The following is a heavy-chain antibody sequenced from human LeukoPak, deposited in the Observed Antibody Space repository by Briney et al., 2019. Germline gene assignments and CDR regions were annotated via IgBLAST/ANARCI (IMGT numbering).Heavy chain of an antibody. V-gene: IGHV1-24*01. D-gene: IGHD3-3*01. CDR1: GHSLTQLS. Sequence: GASVKVSCKVSGHSLTQLSMHWVRQGSGRGLEWMGGFDPVDGETIYAQKFQGRVTMTEDTSTDTACMELSSLGSDDTAVYYCAILLEDFAFSTGSAKDYWGQGTLVTVSS. CDR3: AILLEDFAFSTGSAKDY. CDR2: FDPVDGET. J-gene: IGHJ4*02.